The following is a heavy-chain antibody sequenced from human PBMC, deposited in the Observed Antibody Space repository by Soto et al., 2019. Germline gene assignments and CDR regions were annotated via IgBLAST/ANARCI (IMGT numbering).Heavy chain of an antibody. D-gene: IGHD6-19*01. CDR2: TYYRSKWYS. CDR1: GYSVSSTSTA. CDR3: ARGSYYSGWV. J-gene: IGHJ4*02. V-gene: IGHV6-1*01. Sequence: TLSLTCAISGYSVSSTSTAWSWISQSPSRGLEWLGRTYYRSKWYSDYAVSVKSRITINPDTSKNQFSLQLNSVTPEDTAVYYCARGSYYSGWVWGQGTLVTVSS.